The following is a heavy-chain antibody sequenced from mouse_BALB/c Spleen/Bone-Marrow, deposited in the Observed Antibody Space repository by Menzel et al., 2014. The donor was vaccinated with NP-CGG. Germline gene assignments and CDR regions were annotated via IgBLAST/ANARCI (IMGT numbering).Heavy chain of an antibody. CDR2: INPGSGGN. J-gene: IGHJ4*01. D-gene: IGHD2-3*01. CDR3: ARSIYDGYSEAMDY. V-gene: IGHV1-54*03. Sequence: QVQLKESGAELVRPGTSVKVSCKASGYAFTNYLIEWVKQRPGQGLEWIGVINPGSGGNNYNEKFKGEATLTADKSSSTAYMQLSSLTSDDSAVYFCARSIYDGYSEAMDYWGQGTSVTVSS. CDR1: GYAFTNYL.